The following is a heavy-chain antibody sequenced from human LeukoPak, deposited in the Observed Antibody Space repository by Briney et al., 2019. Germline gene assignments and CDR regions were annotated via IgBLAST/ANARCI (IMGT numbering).Heavy chain of an antibody. V-gene: IGHV4-34*01. CDR2: INHSGST. CDR1: GGSFSGYY. J-gene: IGHJ4*02. CDR3: ARGENPHNIHIAIIDY. Sequence: PSETLSLTCAVYGGSFSGYYWSWIRQPPGKGLEWIGEINHSGSTNYNPSLKSRVTISVDTSKNQFSLRLSSVTAADTAVFYCARGENPHNIHIAIIDYWGQGTLVTVSS. D-gene: IGHD6-13*01.